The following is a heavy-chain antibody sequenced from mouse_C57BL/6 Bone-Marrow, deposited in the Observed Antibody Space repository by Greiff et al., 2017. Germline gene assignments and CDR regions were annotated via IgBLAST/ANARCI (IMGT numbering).Heavy chain of an antibody. V-gene: IGHV1-54*01. J-gene: IGHJ1*03. CDR3: ARFHYYGSSWYFDV. CDR1: GYAFTNYL. D-gene: IGHD1-1*01. CDR2: INPGSGGT. Sequence: QVQLQQSGAELVRPGTSVKVSCKASGYAFTNYLIEWVKQRPGQGLEWIGVINPGSGGTNYNEKFKGKATLTADKSSSTAYMQLSSLTSEDSAVYFCARFHYYGSSWYFDVWGTGTTVTVSS.